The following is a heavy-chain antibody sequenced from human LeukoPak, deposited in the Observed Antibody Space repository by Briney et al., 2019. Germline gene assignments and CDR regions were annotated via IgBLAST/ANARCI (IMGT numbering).Heavy chain of an antibody. CDR3: ARVEMATIPYYFDY. CDR2: IYPGDSDT. J-gene: IGHJ4*02. Sequence: GESLKISCKGSGYSFNSYWIGWVRQMPGKGLEWMGIIYPGDSDTKYSPSFQGQVTISADKSISTAYLQWSSLKASDTAMYYCARVEMATIPYYFDYWGQGTLVTVSS. V-gene: IGHV5-51*01. CDR1: GYSFNSYW. D-gene: IGHD5-24*01.